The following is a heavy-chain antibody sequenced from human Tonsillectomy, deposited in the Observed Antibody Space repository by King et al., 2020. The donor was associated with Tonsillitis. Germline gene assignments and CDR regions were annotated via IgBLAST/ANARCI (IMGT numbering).Heavy chain of an antibody. J-gene: IGHJ4*02. CDR3: ARHMLGVHTFDY. D-gene: IGHD3-16*01. CDR2: FYYSGST. Sequence: QLQESGPGLVKPSETLSLTCTVSGGSISSYYWSWIRQPPGKGLEWIGDFYYSGSTKYNPSLKSRVTISVDTSKNQFSLKLSSVTAADTAVYYCARHMLGVHTFDYWGQGTLVTVSS. CDR1: GGSISSYY. V-gene: IGHV4-59*08.